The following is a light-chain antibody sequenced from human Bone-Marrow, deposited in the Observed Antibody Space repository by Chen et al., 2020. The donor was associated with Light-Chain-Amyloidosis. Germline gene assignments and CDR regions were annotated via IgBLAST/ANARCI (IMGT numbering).Light chain of an antibody. Sequence: QSALTQPASVSGSPGPSITISCTGTSSDVGGDNHVSWYQQHPDKAPQLMIYEVTNRPSGVPDRCSGSKSDNTASLTISGLQTEDEADYFCSSYTITNTLVFGSGTRVTVL. CDR1: SSDVGGDNH. V-gene: IGLV2-14*01. CDR3: SSYTITNTLV. J-gene: IGLJ1*01. CDR2: EVT.